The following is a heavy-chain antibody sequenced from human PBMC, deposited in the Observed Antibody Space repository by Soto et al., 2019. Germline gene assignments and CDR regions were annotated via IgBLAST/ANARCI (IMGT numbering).Heavy chain of an antibody. Sequence: EVQLVESGGGLVQPGGSLRLSGAVSEFTFTTYWMTWVRQAPGKGLEWVANIKEDGGQKNYLESVRGRFTISRDNAKKSLFLEMSSLRVEDTAVYFCAGGSGWESESWGQGTLVTVSS. CDR1: EFTFTTYW. CDR3: AGGSGWESES. V-gene: IGHV3-7*05. J-gene: IGHJ4*02. CDR2: IKEDGGQK. D-gene: IGHD6-19*01.